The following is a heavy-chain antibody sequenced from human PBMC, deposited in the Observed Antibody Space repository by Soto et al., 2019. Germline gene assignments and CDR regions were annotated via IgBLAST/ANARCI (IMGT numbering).Heavy chain of an antibody. CDR3: AFAYYDFWSGPQGYFDY. V-gene: IGHV4-34*01. CDR1: GGSFSGYY. Sequence: SETLSLSCAVYGGSFSGYYWRWIRQPPGKGLEWIGEINHSGSTNYNPSLKSRVTLSVXXXXXXFXLXLXXXTAAXTAVYDCAFAYYDFWSGPQGYFDYWGQGTLVAVS. D-gene: IGHD3-3*01. CDR2: INHSGST. J-gene: IGHJ4*02.